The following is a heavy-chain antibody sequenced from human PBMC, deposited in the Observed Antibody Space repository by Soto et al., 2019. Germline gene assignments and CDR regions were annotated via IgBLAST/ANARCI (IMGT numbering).Heavy chain of an antibody. D-gene: IGHD5-18*01. J-gene: IGHJ4*02. Sequence: GGSLRLSCAASGFTVSSNYMSWVRQAPGKGLEWVLVIYSGGRTYYADSVKGSFTISRANSKNTLYLQMNSLRAEDTAVYYCARSPYNYGPIDYWGQGTLVTVSS. CDR3: ARSPYNYGPIDY. CDR1: GFTVSSNY. V-gene: IGHV3-66*01. CDR2: IYSGGRT.